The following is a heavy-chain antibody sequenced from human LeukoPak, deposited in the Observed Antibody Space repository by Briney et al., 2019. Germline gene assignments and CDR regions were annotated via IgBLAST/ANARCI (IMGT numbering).Heavy chain of an antibody. CDR1: GGTFSSYA. CDR2: IIPIFGTA. CDR3: ARAGTTVVTPDAFDI. Sequence: GASVKVSCKASGGTFSSYAISWVRQAPGQGLEWMGGIIPIFGTANYAQKFQGRVTITADKSTSTAYMELSSLRSEDTAVYYCARAGTTVVTPDAFDIWGQGTMVTVSS. V-gene: IGHV1-69*06. J-gene: IGHJ3*02. D-gene: IGHD4-23*01.